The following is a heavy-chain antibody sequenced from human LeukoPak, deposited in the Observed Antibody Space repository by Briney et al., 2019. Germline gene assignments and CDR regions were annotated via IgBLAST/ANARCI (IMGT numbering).Heavy chain of an antibody. J-gene: IGHJ6*04. Sequence: SGPTLVNPTQTLTLTCTSSGFSLSSSGVGVNWIRQPPGQALEWLALIYWDDDKRYSPSLSSRLTITKDTSKNQVVLTMTNMDPVDTATYYCAHSAMVREMDYGMDVWGKGTTVTVSS. D-gene: IGHD3-10*01. CDR2: IYWDDDK. CDR3: AHSAMVREMDYGMDV. CDR1: GFSLSSSGVG. V-gene: IGHV2-5*02.